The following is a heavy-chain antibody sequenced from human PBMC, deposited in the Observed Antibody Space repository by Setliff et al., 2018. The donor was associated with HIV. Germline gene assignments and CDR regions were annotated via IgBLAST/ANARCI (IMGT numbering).Heavy chain of an antibody. CDR2: IIPIFGTA. J-gene: IGHJ6*03. Sequence: SVKVSCKASDYPFSNFGISWVRQAPGQGLEWMGGIIPIFGTANYAQKFQGRVTITADESTSTAYMELSSLRSEDTAVYYCARAWDWYYYYMDVWGKGTTVTVSS. CDR3: ARAWDWYYYYMDV. CDR1: DYPFSNFG. V-gene: IGHV1-69*13. D-gene: IGHD1-26*01.